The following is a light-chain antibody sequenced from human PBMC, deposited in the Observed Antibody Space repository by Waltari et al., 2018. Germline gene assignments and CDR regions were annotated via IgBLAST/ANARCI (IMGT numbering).Light chain of an antibody. CDR3: QNHERLPAT. CDR1: QNIGRY. Sequence: ELVLTQSPGTLSLSPGERATLSCRASQNIGRYLVWYQQRPGQPPRLLIYAASTRATCIPDRFIGSVSGTDFSLTIARLEPEDFAVYFCQNHERLPATFGQGTKVEI. J-gene: IGKJ1*01. CDR2: AAS. V-gene: IGKV3-20*01.